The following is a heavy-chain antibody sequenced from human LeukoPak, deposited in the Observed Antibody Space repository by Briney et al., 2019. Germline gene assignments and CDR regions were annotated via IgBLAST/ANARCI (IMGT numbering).Heavy chain of an antibody. J-gene: IGHJ1*01. D-gene: IGHD1-1*01. CDR1: VGTVTSYT. V-gene: IGHV1-69*02. CDR3: ALRSELERLPGSEH. CDR2: IMSAFVMT. Sequence: SLKVSCKTFVGTVTSYTINCVRQSPGQRFGWMVRIMSAFVMTAHAQTFQGRISIAADTSTRTGYMELSGLRSEDTAVYYCALRSELERLPGSEHWGQGTLVTVSS.